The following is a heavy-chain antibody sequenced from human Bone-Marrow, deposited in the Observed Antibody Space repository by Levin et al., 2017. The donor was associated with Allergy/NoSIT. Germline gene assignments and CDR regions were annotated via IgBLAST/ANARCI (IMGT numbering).Heavy chain of an antibody. V-gene: IGHV1-2*02. D-gene: IGHD1-26*01. CDR1: GYTFSDCY. CDR2: INPKNGDT. J-gene: IGHJ6*03. Sequence: KSGGSLRLSCKTSGYTFSDCYVQWVRQAPGQGLEWIGWINPKNGDTKYAQKFQGRVTVTRDTSTKTVYMQMSGLRSDDTAVYYCARDLAGGTYSYYHYMDVWGKGATVTVSS. CDR3: ARDLAGGTYSYYHYMDV.